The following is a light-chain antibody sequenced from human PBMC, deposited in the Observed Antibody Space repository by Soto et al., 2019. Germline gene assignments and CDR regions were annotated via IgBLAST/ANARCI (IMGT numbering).Light chain of an antibody. V-gene: IGKV3D-15*01. Sequence: EIVMTQSPATLSVSPGERATLSCRASQSVSSNLAWYQQKPGQAPRLLIYDVSTRATGIPTRFSGSGSGPEFTLTISSLLSEDFAAYYCQQYNNWPLTVGGGTKVDI. CDR3: QQYNNWPLT. CDR1: QSVSSN. CDR2: DVS. J-gene: IGKJ4*01.